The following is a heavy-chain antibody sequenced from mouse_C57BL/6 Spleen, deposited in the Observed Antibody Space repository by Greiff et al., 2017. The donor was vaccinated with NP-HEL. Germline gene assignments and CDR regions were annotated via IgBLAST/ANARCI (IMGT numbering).Heavy chain of an antibody. CDR1: GYSFTGYY. J-gene: IGHJ2*01. CDR2: INPSTGGT. Sequence: EVKLMESGPELVKPGASVKISCKASGYSFTGYYMNWVKQSPEKSLEWIGEINPSTGGTTYNQKFKAKATLTVDKSSSTAYMQLKSLTSEDSAVYYCARGYYGSSYPYYFDYWGQGTTLTVSS. D-gene: IGHD1-1*01. V-gene: IGHV1-42*01. CDR3: ARGYYGSSYPYYFDY.